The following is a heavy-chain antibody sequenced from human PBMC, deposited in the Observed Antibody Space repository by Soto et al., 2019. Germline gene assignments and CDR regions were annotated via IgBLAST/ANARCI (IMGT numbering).Heavy chain of an antibody. CDR3: ARSLYVDYVQWYFDL. J-gene: IGHJ2*01. D-gene: IGHD4-17*01. CDR1: GFSLRNTRMG. Sequence: QVTLKESGPVLVKPTETLTLTCTVSGFSLRNTRMGVSWIRQSPGKALEWLAHIFSNDAKSYSPSLKSRLAISRDTSKSQVVLTMTNVAPVDTATYYCARSLYVDYVQWYFDLWGRGTLVTVSS. CDR2: IFSNDAK. V-gene: IGHV2-26*01.